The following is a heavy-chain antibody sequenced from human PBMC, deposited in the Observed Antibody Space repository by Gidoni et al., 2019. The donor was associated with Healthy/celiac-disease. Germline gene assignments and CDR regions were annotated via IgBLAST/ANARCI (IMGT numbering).Heavy chain of an antibody. CDR1: GGSISSYY. V-gene: IGHV4-59*01. D-gene: IGHD3-22*01. J-gene: IGHJ4*02. CDR3: ARGLYYSRFDY. CDR2: IYYSGST. Sequence: QVQLQESGPGLVKPSETLSLTCTVSGGSISSYYWSWIRQPPGKGLEWIGYIYYSGSTNYNPSLKSRVTISVDTSKNQFSLKLSSVTAADTAVYYCARGLYYSRFDYWGQGTLVTVSS.